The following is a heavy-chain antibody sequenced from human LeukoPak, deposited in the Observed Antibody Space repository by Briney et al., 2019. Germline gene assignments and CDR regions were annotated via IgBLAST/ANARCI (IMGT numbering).Heavy chain of an antibody. V-gene: IGHV4-39*07. CDR3: ARDPAAGRYFDY. J-gene: IGHJ4*02. CDR2: IYTSGTT. CDR1: GGSISSSSYY. D-gene: IGHD6-13*01. Sequence: PSETLSLTCTVSGGSISSSSYYWGWIRQPPGKGLEWIGRIYTSGTTDYNPSLKSRVTMSVDTSKNQFFLKLSSVTAADTTVYYCARDPAAGRYFDYWGQGSLVTVSS.